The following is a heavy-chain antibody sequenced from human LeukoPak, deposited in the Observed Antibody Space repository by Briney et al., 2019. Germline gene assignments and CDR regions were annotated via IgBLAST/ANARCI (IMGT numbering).Heavy chain of an antibody. D-gene: IGHD6-19*01. CDR1: GDSVPTKSAA. CDR2: TYYRSKRSN. CDR3: VREYRSTFDI. J-gene: IGHJ3*02. Sequence: SPTLSLTCAISGDSVPTKSAAGNWIRKSPWRGLEWLTKTYYRSKRSNAYAVSVKSRITINPDTSKNQFSLQLNSVTPEDTAVYYCVREYRSTFDIWGQGTMVTASS. V-gene: IGHV6-1*01.